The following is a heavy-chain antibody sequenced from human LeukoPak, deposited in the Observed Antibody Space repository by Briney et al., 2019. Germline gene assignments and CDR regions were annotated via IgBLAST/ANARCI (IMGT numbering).Heavy chain of an antibody. V-gene: IGHV3-23*01. CDR2: ISGSGGST. D-gene: IGHD6-13*01. CDR1: GFTFNSYA. Sequence: GGSLRLSCAASGFTFNSYAMNWVRQAPGKGLEWVSGISGSGGSTYYTDSVKGRFTISRDNSKNTLYLQMNSLRAEDTALYYCAKAYTSSWTVFDYWGQGILVTVSS. J-gene: IGHJ4*02. CDR3: AKAYTSSWTVFDY.